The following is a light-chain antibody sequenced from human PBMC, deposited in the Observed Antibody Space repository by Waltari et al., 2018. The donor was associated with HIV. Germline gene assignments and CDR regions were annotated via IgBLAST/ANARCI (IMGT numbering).Light chain of an antibody. CDR3: SSFANRDGFYVL. CDR1: NSDTRTYDD. Sequence: QSALTQPPSASGFPGQSVTLSCPGTNSDTRTYDDVLWYQQHPGKAPKLVISEVTKRPSGVSDRFSGSKSGNTAFLTVSGLQAEDEADYYCSSFANRDGFYVLFGGGTRLTVL. CDR2: EVT. J-gene: IGLJ2*01. V-gene: IGLV2-8*01.